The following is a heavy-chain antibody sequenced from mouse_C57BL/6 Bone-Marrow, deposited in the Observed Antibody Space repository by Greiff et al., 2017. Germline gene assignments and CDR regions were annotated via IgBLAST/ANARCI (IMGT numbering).Heavy chain of an antibody. Sequence: DVMLVESGGGLVKPGGSLKLSCAASGFTFSSYAMSWVRQTPEKRLEWVATISDGGSYTYYPDNVKGRFTISRDNAKNNLYLQMSHLKSADKAMAACERYYCGSSRWYFDVWGTGTTVTVSS. CDR2: ISDGGSYT. CDR1: GFTFSSYA. J-gene: IGHJ1*03. V-gene: IGHV5-4*03. CDR3: ERYYCGSSRWYFDV. D-gene: IGHD1-1*01.